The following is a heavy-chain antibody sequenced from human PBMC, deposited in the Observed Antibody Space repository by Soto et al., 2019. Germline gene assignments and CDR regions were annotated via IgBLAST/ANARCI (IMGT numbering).Heavy chain of an antibody. J-gene: IGHJ3*01. D-gene: IGHD1-1*01. CDR2: IYWNDDK. Sequence: QITLKGSGPTLVKPTQTLTLTCTLSGIALTTSGVGLGWIRQTPGKALEWLALIYWNDDKHYSPFLKSRLTITKDTSKNQAVLTTTNMDSVDTATYYCARGLATLPVFAFDVWGQGTVVTVSS. CDR3: ARGLATLPVFAFDV. V-gene: IGHV2-5*01. CDR1: GIALTTSGVG.